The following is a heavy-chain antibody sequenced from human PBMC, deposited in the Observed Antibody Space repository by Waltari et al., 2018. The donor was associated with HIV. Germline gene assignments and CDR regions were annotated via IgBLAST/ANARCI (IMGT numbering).Heavy chain of an antibody. D-gene: IGHD3-22*01. V-gene: IGHV4-59*01. CDR2: VHGSGST. CDR3: ARVKASYYDGSGFYFLDY. J-gene: IGHJ4*02. CDR1: GGPTSGSY. Sequence: QVQLQESGPGLVKPSETLSLICSVSGGPTSGSYWTWTRQPPGKGLEWIGYVHGSGSTKYNPSLQSRVTISIDTSKNQVSLALNSETAADTAVYFCARVKASYYDGSGFYFLDYWGQGTLVTVSS.